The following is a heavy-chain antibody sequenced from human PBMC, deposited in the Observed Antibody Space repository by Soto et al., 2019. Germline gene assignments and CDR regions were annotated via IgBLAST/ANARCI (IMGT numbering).Heavy chain of an antibody. CDR2: ISPKSNYR. J-gene: IGHJ4*02. CDR3: VRGGGGGQFDS. Sequence: GGSLRLSCEASGFTFSDFYMSWIRQAPGKGLEWLSYISPKSNYREYAESVKGRHTISRDNAKNSLSLQMNSLRVEDTAVYYCVRGGGGGQFDSWGQGTLVTVSS. D-gene: IGHD2-21*01. CDR1: GFTFSDFY. V-gene: IGHV3-11*06.